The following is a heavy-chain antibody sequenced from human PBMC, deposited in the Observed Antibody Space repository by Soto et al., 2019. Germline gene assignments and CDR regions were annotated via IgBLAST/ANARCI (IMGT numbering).Heavy chain of an antibody. CDR2: INHRGST. Sequence: SETLSLTCAVYGGSFMDYYWSWSRQSPWKGLEWIGEINHRGSTTYNPSLKSRVTISLDTSKNQFSLKLSSVTAADTAVYYCAREQLYDFWSDRHDDNWFDPWGQGTLVTVSS. CDR1: GGSFMDYY. J-gene: IGHJ5*02. D-gene: IGHD3-3*01. CDR3: AREQLYDFWSDRHDDNWFDP. V-gene: IGHV4-34*01.